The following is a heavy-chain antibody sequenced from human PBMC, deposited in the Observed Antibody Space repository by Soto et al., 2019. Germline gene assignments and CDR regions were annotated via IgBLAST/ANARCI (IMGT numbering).Heavy chain of an antibody. CDR3: ATERLRVNGVDV. Sequence: ASVKVSCKVSGYTLTELSMHGVRQAPGKGLEWMGGFDPEDGETIYAQKFQSRVTMTEDTSTDTAYIELSSLRSEDTAVYYCATERLRVNGVDVWGQGTTVTVSS. D-gene: IGHD4-17*01. CDR2: FDPEDGET. V-gene: IGHV1-24*01. CDR1: GYTLTELS. J-gene: IGHJ6*02.